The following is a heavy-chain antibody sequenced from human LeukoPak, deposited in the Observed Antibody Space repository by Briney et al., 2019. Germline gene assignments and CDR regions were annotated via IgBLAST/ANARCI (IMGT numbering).Heavy chain of an antibody. D-gene: IGHD2-2*01. Sequence: ASVKVSCKASGGTFSSYAISWVRQAPGQGLEWMGGIIPIFGTANYAQKFQGRVTITADKSTSTAYMELSSLRSEDTAVYYCARGRGFVVVPAAPLDYWGQGTLVTVSS. J-gene: IGHJ4*02. CDR1: GGTFSSYA. CDR3: ARGRGFVVVPAAPLDY. CDR2: IIPIFGTA. V-gene: IGHV1-69*06.